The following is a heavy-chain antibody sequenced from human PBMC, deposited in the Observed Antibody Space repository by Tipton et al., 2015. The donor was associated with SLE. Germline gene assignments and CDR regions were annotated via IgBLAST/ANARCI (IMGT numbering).Heavy chain of an antibody. CDR3: ARDLFYDSSGYPSP. CDR1: GGSISSSSYY. Sequence: LRLSCTVSGGSISSSSYYWGWIRQTPGKGLEWIGEINHSGSTNYNPSLKSRVTISVDTSKNQFSLKLSSVTAADTAVYYCARDLFYDSSGYPSPWGQGTLVTVSS. CDR2: INHSGST. J-gene: IGHJ5*02. D-gene: IGHD3-22*01. V-gene: IGHV4-39*07.